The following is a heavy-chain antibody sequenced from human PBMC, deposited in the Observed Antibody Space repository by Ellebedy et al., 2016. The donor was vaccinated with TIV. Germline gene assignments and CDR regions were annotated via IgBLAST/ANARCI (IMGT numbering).Heavy chain of an antibody. CDR2: ISGSGGST. J-gene: IGHJ3*02. V-gene: IGHV3-23*01. D-gene: IGHD3-10*01. CDR3: ANDGEFRQGVAFDI. CDR1: GFTFSSYA. Sequence: GESLKISCAASGFTFSSYAMSWVRQAPGKGLEWVSAISGSGGSTYYADSVKGRFTISRDNSKNTLYLQMNSLRAEDTAVYYCANDGEFRQGVAFDIWGQGTMVTVSS.